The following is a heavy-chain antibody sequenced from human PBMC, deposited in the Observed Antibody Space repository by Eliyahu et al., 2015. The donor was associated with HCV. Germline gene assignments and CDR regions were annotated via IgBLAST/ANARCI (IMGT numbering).Heavy chain of an antibody. Sequence: EVQLLESGGGLVQPGGSLRLSCAASGXXLSSYAMSWVRQAPGKGLEWVSAISGSGGSTYYADSVKGRFTISRDNSKNTLYLQMNSLRAEDTAVYYCAKASRGDTMIVVVPDYWGQGTLVTVSS. CDR3: AKASRGDTMIVVVPDY. CDR2: ISGSGGST. J-gene: IGHJ4*02. V-gene: IGHV3-23*01. CDR1: GXXLSSYA. D-gene: IGHD3-22*01.